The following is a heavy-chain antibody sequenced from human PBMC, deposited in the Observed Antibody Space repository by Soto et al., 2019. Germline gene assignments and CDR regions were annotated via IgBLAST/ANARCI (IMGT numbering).Heavy chain of an antibody. CDR3: ASLYGSGSYSFDY. V-gene: IGHV4-39*01. CDR1: GGSISSSIYY. Sequence: SETLSLTCTVSGGSISSSIYYWGWIRQPPGKGLEWIGSIYYSGSTYYNPSLKSRVTISVDTSKNQFSLKLSSVTAADTAVYYCASLYGSGSYSFDYWGQGPLITFSS. CDR2: IYYSGST. J-gene: IGHJ4*02. D-gene: IGHD3-10*01.